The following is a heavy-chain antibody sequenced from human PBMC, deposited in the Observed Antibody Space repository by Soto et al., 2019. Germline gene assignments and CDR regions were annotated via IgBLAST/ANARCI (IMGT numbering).Heavy chain of an antibody. J-gene: IGHJ6*03. CDR2: IYPGDSDT. D-gene: IGHD2-8*02. CDR3: ARALYDGVLGYYYYYMDV. CDR1: GYSFTSYW. V-gene: IGHV5-51*07. Sequence: GESLKISCKGSGYSFTSYWIGWVHQMPGKGLEWMGIIYPGDSDTRYSPSFQGQVTISADKSISTAYLQWSSLKASDTAMYYCARALYDGVLGYYYYYMDVWGKGTTVTVSS.